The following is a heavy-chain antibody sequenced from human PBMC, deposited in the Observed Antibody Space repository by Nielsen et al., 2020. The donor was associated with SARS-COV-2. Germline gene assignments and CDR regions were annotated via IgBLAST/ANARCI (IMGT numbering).Heavy chain of an antibody. CDR2: IKSKTDGGTT. D-gene: IGHD3-16*02. V-gene: IGHV3-15*01. J-gene: IGHJ3*02. Sequence: GGSLRLSCAASGFTFSNAWMSWVRQAPGKGLEWVGRIKSKTDGGTTDYAAPVKGRFTISRDDSKNTLYLQMNSLKTEDTAVYYCTTEGDIMITFGGVIPPAAFDIWGQGTMVTVSS. CDR3: TTEGDIMITFGGVIPPAAFDI. CDR1: GFTFSNAW.